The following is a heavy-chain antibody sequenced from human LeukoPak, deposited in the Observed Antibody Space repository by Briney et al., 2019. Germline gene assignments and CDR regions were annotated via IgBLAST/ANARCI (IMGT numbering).Heavy chain of an antibody. CDR1: GGSISSYY. J-gene: IGHJ4*02. CDR2: IYYSGST. CDR3: ARDRSGYSSGWYHLGY. D-gene: IGHD6-19*01. Sequence: KPSETLSLTCTVSGGSISSYYWSWIRQPPGMGLEWIGYIYYSGSTNYNPSLKSRVTISVDTSKNQFSLKLSSVTAADTAVYYCARDRSGYSSGWYHLGYWGQGTLVSVSS. V-gene: IGHV4-59*01.